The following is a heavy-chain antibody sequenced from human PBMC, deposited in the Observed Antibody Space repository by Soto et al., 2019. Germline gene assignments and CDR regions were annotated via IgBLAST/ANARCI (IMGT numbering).Heavy chain of an antibody. CDR1: GYTFTNYG. J-gene: IGHJ4*02. V-gene: IGHV1-18*01. D-gene: IGHD6-13*01. CDR2: ISVYKGNT. CDR3: ARGSSWPPYYFDY. Sequence: ASVKVSCKASGYTFTNYGIIWVRQAPGQGLEWMGWISVYKGNTDYAQKLQGRVTMTSDTSTSTAYMELRSLRSDDTAMYYCARGSSWPPYYFDYWGQGTLVTVSS.